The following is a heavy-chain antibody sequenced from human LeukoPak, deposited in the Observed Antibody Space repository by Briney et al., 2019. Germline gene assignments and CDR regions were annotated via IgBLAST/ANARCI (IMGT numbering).Heavy chain of an antibody. J-gene: IGHJ4*02. CDR3: VRAGDNFDY. CDR1: GFTFSSYS. CDR2: ISSSSSTI. Sequence: GGSLRLSCAASGFTFSSYSMNWVRQAPGKGLEWVSYISSSSSTIYYADSVKGRFTISRDNAKNSLYLQMNSLRAEDTAVYYCVRAGDNFDYWGQGTLVTVSS. V-gene: IGHV3-48*04. D-gene: IGHD3-16*01.